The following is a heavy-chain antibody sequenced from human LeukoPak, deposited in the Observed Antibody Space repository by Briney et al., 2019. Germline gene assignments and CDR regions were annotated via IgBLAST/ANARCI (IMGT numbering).Heavy chain of an antibody. CDR1: GFTFSSYS. CDR2: ISSSSSYI. Sequence: GGSLRLSCAASGFTFSSYSMNWVRQAPGKGLEWVSSISSSSSYIYYADSVKGRFTISRDNAKNSLYLQMNSLRAEDTAVYYCARDRNLYYDSSGYYFDYWGQGTLVTVSS. J-gene: IGHJ4*02. D-gene: IGHD3-22*01. V-gene: IGHV3-21*01. CDR3: ARDRNLYYDSSGYYFDY.